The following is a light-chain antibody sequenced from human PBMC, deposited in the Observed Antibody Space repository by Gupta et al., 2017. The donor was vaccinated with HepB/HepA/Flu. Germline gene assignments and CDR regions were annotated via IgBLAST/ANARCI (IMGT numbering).Light chain of an antibody. Sequence: IVLTQSPDSLAVSLGAWATINCKSSQSVLYNSDNQNYLAWFQQKPGQPPKLLIYWASARESGVPDRFSGSGSGTDFALTISNLQAEDVAVYYCHQYYSSWTFGQGTKVEIK. CDR3: HQYYSSWT. CDR1: QSVLYNSDNQNY. V-gene: IGKV4-1*01. CDR2: WAS. J-gene: IGKJ1*01.